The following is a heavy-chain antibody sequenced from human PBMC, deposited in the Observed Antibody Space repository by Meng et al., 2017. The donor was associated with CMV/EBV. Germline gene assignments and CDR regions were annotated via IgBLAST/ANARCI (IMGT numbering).Heavy chain of an antibody. D-gene: IGHD3-3*01. Sequence: SETLSLTCTVSGGSISSSSYYWGWIRQPPGKGLEWIGSIYYSGSTYYNPSLKSRVTISVDTSKNQFSLKLSSVTAADTAVYYCARDGYDFWSGYYSDSDYWGQGTLVTVSS. CDR1: GGSISSSSYY. V-gene: IGHV4-39*07. J-gene: IGHJ4*02. CDR3: ARDGYDFWSGYYSDSDY. CDR2: IYYSGST.